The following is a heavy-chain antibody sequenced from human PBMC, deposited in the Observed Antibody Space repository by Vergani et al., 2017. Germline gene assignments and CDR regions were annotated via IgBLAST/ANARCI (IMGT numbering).Heavy chain of an antibody. V-gene: IGHV3-7*03. D-gene: IGHD3-16*01. CDR2: IKQDGSEK. Sequence: EVQLVESGGGLVQPGGSLRLSCAASGFTFSSYWMSWVRQAPGKGLEWVANIKQDGSEKYYVDSVKGRFTISRDDAKNTTYLQMNSLKTEDTAMYYCTRMGGLGEPFDYWGQGTLVTVSS. CDR3: TRMGGLGEPFDY. J-gene: IGHJ4*02. CDR1: GFTFSSYW.